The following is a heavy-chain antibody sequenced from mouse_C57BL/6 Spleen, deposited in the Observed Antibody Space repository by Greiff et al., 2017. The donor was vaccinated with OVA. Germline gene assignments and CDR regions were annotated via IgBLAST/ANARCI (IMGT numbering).Heavy chain of an antibody. V-gene: IGHV1-50*01. CDR2: IDPSDSYT. J-gene: IGHJ1*03. D-gene: IGHD1-1*01. CDR1: GYTFTSYW. CDR3: ARSEITTVVYWYFDV. Sequence: QVQLQQPGAELVKPGASVKLSCKASGYTFTSYWMQWVKQRPGQGLEWIGEIDPSDSYTNYNQKFKGKATLTVDKSSSTAYMQLSSLTSEDSAVYYCARSEITTVVYWYFDVWGTGTTVTVSS.